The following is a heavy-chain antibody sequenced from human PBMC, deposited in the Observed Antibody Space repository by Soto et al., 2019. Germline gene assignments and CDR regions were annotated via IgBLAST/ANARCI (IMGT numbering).Heavy chain of an antibody. V-gene: IGHV3-23*01. CDR3: AKDQEYSSSAPLWFDP. CDR1: GFTFSSYA. J-gene: IGHJ5*02. D-gene: IGHD6-6*01. CDR2: ISGSGGST. Sequence: GSLRLSCAASGFTFSSYAMSWVRQAPGKGLEWVSAISGSGGSTYYADSVKGRFTISRDNSKNTLYLQMNSLRAEDTAVYYCAKDQEYSSSAPLWFDPWGQGTLVTVSS.